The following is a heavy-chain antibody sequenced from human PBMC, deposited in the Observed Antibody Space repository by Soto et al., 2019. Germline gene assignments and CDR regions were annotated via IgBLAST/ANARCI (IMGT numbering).Heavy chain of an antibody. V-gene: IGHV4-59*01. CDR1: GDSISTYY. D-gene: IGHD3-22*01. CDR3: ARHYYDSSGYYYGWFDP. Sequence: PSETLSLTCTVSGDSISTYYWSWIRQPPGKGLEWIAYIYYTGNTYYNPSLKGRVTISMDTSKNQFSLKLSSVTAADTAVYYCARHYYDSSGYYYGWFDPWGQGTLVTVSS. J-gene: IGHJ5*02. CDR2: IYYTGNT.